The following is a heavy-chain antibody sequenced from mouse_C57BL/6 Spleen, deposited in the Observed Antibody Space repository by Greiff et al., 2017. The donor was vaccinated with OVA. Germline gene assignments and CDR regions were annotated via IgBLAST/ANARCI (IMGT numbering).Heavy chain of an antibody. J-gene: IGHJ4*01. CDR3: ARSYYGNYYAMDD. CDR2: IYPGDGDT. D-gene: IGHD2-10*01. CDR1: GYAFSSYW. V-gene: IGHV1-80*01. Sequence: QVQLQQSAAELVKPGASVKISCKASGYAFSSYWMNWVKQRPGKGLAWIGQIYPGDGDTNYNGKFKGKATLTADKSSSTAYMQLSSLTSEDSAVYYCARSYYGNYYAMDDWGQGTSVTVSA.